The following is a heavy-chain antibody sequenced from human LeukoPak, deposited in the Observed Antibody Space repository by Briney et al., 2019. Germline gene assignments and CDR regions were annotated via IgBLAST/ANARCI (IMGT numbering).Heavy chain of an antibody. CDR2: IFSQGSHK. J-gene: IGHJ6*04. V-gene: IGHV3-30*04. D-gene: IGHD3-10*02. Sequence: GGSLRLSCAASGFTFTNYAMHWVRQAPGKGLEWVADIFSQGSHKYYADSVKGRFTISRDDSKNSLYLQMNSLRAEDTAVYYCAELGITMIGGVWGKGTTVTISS. CDR1: GFTFTNYA. CDR3: AELGITMIGGV.